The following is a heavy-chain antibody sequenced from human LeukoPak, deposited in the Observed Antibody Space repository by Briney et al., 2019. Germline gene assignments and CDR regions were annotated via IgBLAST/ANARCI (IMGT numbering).Heavy chain of an antibody. CDR3: ARHSYYDGSGIFDY. CDR1: GGSIRSSYYY. V-gene: IGHV4-39*01. Sequence: SETLSLTCTVSGGSIRSSYYYWGWIRQPPGKGLEWIGSIYDSGSTYYNPSLKSRVTISVDTSKNQFSLKLSSVTAADTAVYYCARHSYYDGSGIFDYWGQGTLVTVSS. D-gene: IGHD3-22*01. CDR2: IYDSGST. J-gene: IGHJ4*02.